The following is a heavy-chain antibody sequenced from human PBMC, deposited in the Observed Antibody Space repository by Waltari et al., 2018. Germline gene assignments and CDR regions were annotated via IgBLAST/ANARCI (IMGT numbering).Heavy chain of an antibody. D-gene: IGHD6-19*01. V-gene: IGHV4-34*01. Sequence: QVQLQQWGAGLLKPSETLSLTCAVDVGSFRGYYCSWLRQPPGKGLEWIGEIHHSGSTNYNPSLKSRVTISVDTSKNQFSLKLSSVTAADTAVYYCARGQGGWTYYFDYWGQGTLVTVSS. J-gene: IGHJ4*02. CDR3: ARGQGGWTYYFDY. CDR1: VGSFRGYY. CDR2: IHHSGST.